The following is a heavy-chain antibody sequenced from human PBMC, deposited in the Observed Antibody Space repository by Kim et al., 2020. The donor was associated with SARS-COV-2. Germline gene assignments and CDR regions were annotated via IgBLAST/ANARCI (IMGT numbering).Heavy chain of an antibody. CDR1: GGSISSGGYY. D-gene: IGHD3-10*01. CDR2: IYYSGST. Sequence: SETLSLTCTVSGGSISSGGYYWSWIRQHPGKGLEWIGYIYYSGSTYYNPSLKSRVTISVDTSKNQFSLKLSSVTAADTAVYYCARDWGYGSGSYLDGMDVWGQGTTVTVSS. CDR3: ARDWGYGSGSYLDGMDV. J-gene: IGHJ6*02. V-gene: IGHV4-31*03.